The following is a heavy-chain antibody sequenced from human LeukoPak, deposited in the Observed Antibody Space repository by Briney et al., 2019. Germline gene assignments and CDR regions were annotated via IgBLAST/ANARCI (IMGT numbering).Heavy chain of an antibody. CDR1: GFTFGDYA. V-gene: IGHV3-49*04. Sequence: GGSLRLSCTASGFTFGDYAMSWVRQAPGKGLEWVGLIRSKAYGGTTEYAASVKGRFTISRDDSKSIACLQMNSLKTEDTAVYYCTRGGWFGDPLYYYYYMDVWGKGTTVTISS. CDR3: TRGGWFGDPLYYYYYMDV. D-gene: IGHD3-10*01. CDR2: IRSKAYGGTT. J-gene: IGHJ6*03.